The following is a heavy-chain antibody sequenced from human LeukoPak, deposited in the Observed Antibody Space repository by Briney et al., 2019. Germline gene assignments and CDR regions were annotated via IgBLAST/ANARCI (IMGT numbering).Heavy chain of an antibody. D-gene: IGHD6-13*01. Sequence: ASVKVSCKASGYTFTNYYMHWVRQAPGQGLEWMGVINPSGGRTSYAQKFQGRVTMTRDMSTSTAYMELSSLRSEDTAVYYCARGDGEAASLWENWFDPWGQGTLVTVSS. V-gene: IGHV1-46*01. CDR3: ARGDGEAASLWENWFDP. CDR1: GYTFTNYY. J-gene: IGHJ5*02. CDR2: INPSGGRT.